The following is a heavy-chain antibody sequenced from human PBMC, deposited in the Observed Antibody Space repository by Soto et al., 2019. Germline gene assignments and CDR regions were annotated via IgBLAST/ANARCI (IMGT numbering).Heavy chain of an antibody. V-gene: IGHV3-74*01. D-gene: IGHD6-13*01. J-gene: IGHJ6*02. CDR1: GFTFSSYW. Sequence: GGSLRLSCAASGFTFSSYWMHWVRQAPGKGLVWVSRINSDGSSTSYADSVKGRFTISRDNAKNTLYLQMNSLRAEDTAVYYCARERSSSWLFSYYYGMDVWGQGTTVTVSS. CDR2: INSDGSST. CDR3: ARERSSSWLFSYYYGMDV.